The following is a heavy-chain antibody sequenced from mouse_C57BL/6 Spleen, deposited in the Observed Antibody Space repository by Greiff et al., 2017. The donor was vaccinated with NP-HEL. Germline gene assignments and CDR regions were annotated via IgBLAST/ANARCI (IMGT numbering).Heavy chain of an antibody. CDR3: ARGRVSTTVVAYYFDY. D-gene: IGHD1-1*01. J-gene: IGHJ2*01. CDR2: IHPNSGST. Sequence: QVQLQQPGAELVKPGASVKLSCKASGYTFTSYWMHWVKQRPGQGLEWIGMIHPNSGSTNYNEKFKSKATLTVDKSSSTAYMQLSSLTSEDSAVYYCARGRVSTTVVAYYFDYWSQGTTLTVSS. CDR1: GYTFTSYW. V-gene: IGHV1-64*01.